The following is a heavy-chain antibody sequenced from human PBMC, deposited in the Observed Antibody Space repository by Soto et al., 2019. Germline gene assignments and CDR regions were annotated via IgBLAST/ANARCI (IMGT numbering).Heavy chain of an antibody. CDR1: GYTLTELS. CDR2: FDLENGET. D-gene: IGHD3-10*01. J-gene: IGHJ4*02. CDR3: AIEVRRSNQFDH. V-gene: IGHV1-24*01. Sequence: ASVKVSCKVSGYTLTELSIHWVRQAPGEGLEWMGGFDLENGETIYAQRFQGRVTMTEESSADTPYMELSSLRSEDTAVYYRAIEVRRSNQFDHWGQGTMVTVSS.